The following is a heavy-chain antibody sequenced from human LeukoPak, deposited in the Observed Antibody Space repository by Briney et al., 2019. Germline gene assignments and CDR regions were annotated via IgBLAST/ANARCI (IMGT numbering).Heavy chain of an antibody. CDR1: GYTFTSYY. CDR3: ARGLGGYGFDPGYFDY. J-gene: IGHJ4*02. D-gene: IGHD5-12*01. Sequence: ASVKVSCKASGYTFTSYYMHWVRQAPGQGLEWMGIINPSGGSTSYAQKFQGRVTITADKSTSTAYMELSSLRSEDTAVYYCARGLGGYGFDPGYFDYWGQGTLVTVSS. CDR2: INPSGGST. V-gene: IGHV1-46*01.